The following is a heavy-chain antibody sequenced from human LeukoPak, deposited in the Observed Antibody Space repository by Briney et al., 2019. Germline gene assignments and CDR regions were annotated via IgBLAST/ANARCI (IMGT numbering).Heavy chain of an antibody. CDR1: GFTLSSYG. V-gene: IGHV3-30*03. CDR2: IAHDGVNK. Sequence: PGGSLRLSCATSGFTLSSYGMHWVRQAPGKGLDWVAIIAHDGVNKYYTDSVKGRFTISRDNSGNTLFLQMNSLRPEDTAVYYCARDWGASGRYNWFDPWGQGTLVTVSS. CDR3: ARDWGASGRYNWFDP. D-gene: IGHD6-19*01. J-gene: IGHJ5*02.